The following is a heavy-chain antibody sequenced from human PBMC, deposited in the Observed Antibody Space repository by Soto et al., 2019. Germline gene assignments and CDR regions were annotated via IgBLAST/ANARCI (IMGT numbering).Heavy chain of an antibody. Sequence: GGSLRLSCAASGFTFNTYAMSWVRQAPGQGLEWVSANSGRGFSTYYADSVKGRFSISSDSSKNTLFLQMNSLRTEDTAVYFCATFSFGRTFDTWGKGTMFTVSS. CDR1: GFTFNTYA. V-gene: IGHV3-23*01. CDR2: NSGRGFST. D-gene: IGHD3-3*01. CDR3: ATFSFGRTFDT. J-gene: IGHJ3*02.